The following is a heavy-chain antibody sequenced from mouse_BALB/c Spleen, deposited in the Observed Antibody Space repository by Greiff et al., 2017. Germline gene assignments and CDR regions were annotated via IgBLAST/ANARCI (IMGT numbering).Heavy chain of an antibody. J-gene: IGHJ2*01. Sequence: EVQLQQSGTVLARPGASVKMSCKASGYPFTSYWMHWVKQRPGQGLEWIGAIYPGNSDTSYNQKFKGKAKLTAVTSTSTAYMELSSLTNDDSAVYYCTRGSYGNYCDYWGQGTTLTVSS. CDR3: TRGSYGNYCDY. CDR2: IYPGNSDT. D-gene: IGHD2-1*01. CDR1: GYPFTSYW. V-gene: IGHV1-5*01.